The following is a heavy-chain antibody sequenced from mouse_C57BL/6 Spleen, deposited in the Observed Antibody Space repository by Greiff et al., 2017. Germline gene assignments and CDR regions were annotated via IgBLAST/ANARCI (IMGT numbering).Heavy chain of an antibody. J-gene: IGHJ4*01. V-gene: IGHV1-18*01. CDR1: GYTFTDYN. CDR2: INPNNGGT. Sequence: VHVKQSGPELVKPGASVKIPCKASGYTFTDYNMDWVKQSHGKSLEWIGDINPNNGGTIYNQKFKGKATLTVDKSSSTAYMELRSLTSEDTAVYYCARDTTREMDYWGQGTSVTVSS. CDR3: ARDTTREMDY. D-gene: IGHD2-12*01.